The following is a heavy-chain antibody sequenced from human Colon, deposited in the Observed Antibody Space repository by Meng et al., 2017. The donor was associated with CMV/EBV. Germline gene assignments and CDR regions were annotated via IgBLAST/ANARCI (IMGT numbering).Heavy chain of an antibody. CDR1: GFPISDSYY. CDR3: ARSLNTVAGAVVPYYFDY. J-gene: IGHJ4*02. Sequence: SETLSLTCTVSGFPISDSYYWGWIRQPPGKGLEWIGNIYHSGSTYYNPSLKSRVTISVDTSKNQFSLKLSSVTAADTAVYYCARSLNTVAGAVVPYYFDYWGQGTLVTVSS. V-gene: IGHV4-38-2*02. D-gene: IGHD4-23*01. CDR2: IYHSGST.